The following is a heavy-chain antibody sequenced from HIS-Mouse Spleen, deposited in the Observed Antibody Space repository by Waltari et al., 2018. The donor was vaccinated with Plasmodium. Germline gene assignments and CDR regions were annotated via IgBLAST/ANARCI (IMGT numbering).Heavy chain of an antibody. D-gene: IGHD6-6*01. CDR3: ARAESSIAARHYYYYGMDV. V-gene: IGHV4-38-2*02. CDR2: IYHSGST. J-gene: IGHJ6*02. Sequence: QVQLQESGPGLVKPSETLSLPCTVSGYSISSGYYCGWIRQPPGTGLEWIGSIYHSGSTYYNPSLKSRVTISVDTSKNQFSLKLSSVTAADTAVYYCARAESSIAARHYYYYGMDVWGQGTTVTVSS. CDR1: GYSISSGYY.